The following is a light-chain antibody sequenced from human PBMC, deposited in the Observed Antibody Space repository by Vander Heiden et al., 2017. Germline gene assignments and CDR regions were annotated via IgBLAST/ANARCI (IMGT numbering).Light chain of an antibody. Sequence: QSVLTQPPSVSGAPGQRVTISRTGGSSNIGAGYDVHWYQQLPGTAPKRLIYGNSNRPSGVPDRFSGSKSGTSASLAITGLQAEDEADYYCQSYDSSLSGWVFGGGTKLTVL. CDR3: QSYDSSLSGWV. CDR1: SSNIGAGYD. J-gene: IGLJ3*02. V-gene: IGLV1-40*01. CDR2: GNS.